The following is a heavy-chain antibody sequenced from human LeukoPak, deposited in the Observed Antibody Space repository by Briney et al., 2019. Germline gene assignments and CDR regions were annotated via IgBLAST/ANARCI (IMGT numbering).Heavy chain of an antibody. D-gene: IGHD2-15*01. CDR2: INHSGSS. V-gene: IGHV4-34*01. J-gene: IGHJ4*02. Sequence: PSETLSLTCAVYGGSFSGYYWSWVRQPPGKGLEWIGEINHSGSSNYNPSLKSRVTISVDTYKNQFSLKLSSVTAADTAVYYCASIRLGYCNGRTCRDYWGQGTLVTVSS. CDR3: ASIRLGYCNGRTCRDY. CDR1: GGSFSGYY.